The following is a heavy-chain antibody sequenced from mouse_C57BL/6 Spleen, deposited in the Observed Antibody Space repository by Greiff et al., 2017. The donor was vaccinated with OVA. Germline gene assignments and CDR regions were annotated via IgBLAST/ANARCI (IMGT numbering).Heavy chain of an antibody. D-gene: IGHD3-3*01. V-gene: IGHV1-9*01. Sequence: QVQLQQSGAELMKPGASVKLSCKATGYTFTGYWIEWVKERPGHGLEWIGEILPGSGSTNYNEKFKGKATFTADTSSNTAYMPLSSLTTEDSAIYYVASGTGTPNWYFDVWGTGTTVTVSS. CDR3: ASGTGTPNWYFDV. CDR2: ILPGSGST. CDR1: GYTFTGYW. J-gene: IGHJ1*03.